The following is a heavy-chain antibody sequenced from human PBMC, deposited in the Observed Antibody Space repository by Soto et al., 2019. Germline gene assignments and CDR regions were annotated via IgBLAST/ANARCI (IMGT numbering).Heavy chain of an antibody. J-gene: IGHJ3*01. Sequence: QITLKESGPPLVKPTQTLTLTCTFSGFSLSTDGVGVGWIRQPPGKALEWLALIYWDDDQRYSPSLKTRLTITKDTSKNQGFLTMTNMDPVDTATYYCAHAYGGTSWPNDAFDVWGQGTVVTVSS. D-gene: IGHD2-2*01. CDR3: AHAYGGTSWPNDAFDV. CDR1: GFSLSTDGVG. CDR2: IYWDDDQ. V-gene: IGHV2-5*02.